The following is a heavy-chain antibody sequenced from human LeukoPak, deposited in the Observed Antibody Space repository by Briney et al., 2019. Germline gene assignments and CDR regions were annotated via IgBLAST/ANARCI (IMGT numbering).Heavy chain of an antibody. CDR1: GFTFSSYA. CDR3: AKALTPLYSGSYGLPASDY. V-gene: IGHV3-23*01. CDR2: ISGSGGST. J-gene: IGHJ4*02. D-gene: IGHD1-26*01. Sequence: GSLRLSCASSGFTFSSYAMSWVRQAPGKGLEWVSAISGSGGSTYYADSVKGRFTISRDNSKNTLYLQMNSLRAEDTAVYYCAKALTPLYSGSYGLPASDYWGQGTLVTVSS.